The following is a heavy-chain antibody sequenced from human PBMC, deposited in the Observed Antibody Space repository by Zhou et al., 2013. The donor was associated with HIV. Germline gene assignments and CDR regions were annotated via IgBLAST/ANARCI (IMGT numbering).Heavy chain of an antibody. V-gene: IGHV4-34*01. CDR3: ARANWGVGLAFDY. CDR1: GGSFSDYY. J-gene: IGHJ4*02. D-gene: IGHD7-27*01. Sequence: QVQLQQWGAGLLKPSETLSLTCAVYGGSFSDYYWSWIRQPPGKGLEWIGEINHSGSTNYKLSLKSRVTISVDTSKNQFSLKLTSVTAADTAVYYCARANWGVGLAFDYVGPGNPGHRLL. CDR2: INHSGST.